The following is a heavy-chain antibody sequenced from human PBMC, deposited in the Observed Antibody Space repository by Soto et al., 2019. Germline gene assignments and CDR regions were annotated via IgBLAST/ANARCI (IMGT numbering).Heavy chain of an antibody. V-gene: IGHV4-4*02. CDR3: ARIAAAGTYFQH. J-gene: IGHJ1*01. Sequence: QVQLPESGPGLVKPSGTLSLTCAVSGGSISSSNWWSWVRQPPGKGLEWIGEIYHSGSTHYNPSLKSRVTLSVDKSKNQFSLKLSSVTAADTAVYYCARIAAAGTYFQHWGKGTLVTVSS. CDR1: GGSISSSNW. CDR2: IYHSGST. D-gene: IGHD6-13*01.